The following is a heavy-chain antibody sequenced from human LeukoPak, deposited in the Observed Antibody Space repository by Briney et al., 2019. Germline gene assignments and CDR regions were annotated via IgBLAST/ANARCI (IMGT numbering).Heavy chain of an antibody. CDR1: GFTFSSYG. V-gene: IGHV3-30*02. Sequence: GGSLRLSCAASGFTFSSYGMHWVRQAPGKGLEWVAFIRYDGSNKYYADSVKGRFTISRDNSKNTLYLQMNSLRAEDTAVYYCAKDLGSSGYRYGAFDIWGQGTMVTVSS. J-gene: IGHJ3*02. CDR3: AKDLGSSGYRYGAFDI. CDR2: IRYDGSNK. D-gene: IGHD3-22*01.